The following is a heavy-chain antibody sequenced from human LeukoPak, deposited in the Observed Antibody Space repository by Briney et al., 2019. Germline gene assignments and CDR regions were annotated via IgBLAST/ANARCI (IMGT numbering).Heavy chain of an antibody. CDR2: ISGSGGST. V-gene: IGHV3-23*01. CDR3: AKTPTRGYSGYDYFDY. Sequence: PGGSLRLSCAASGFTFSSYAMSWVRQAPGKGLEWVSAISGSGGSTYYADSVKGRFTISRDNSKNTLYLQMNSLRAEDTAVYYCAKTPTRGYSGYDYFDYWGQGTLVTVSS. CDR1: GFTFSSYA. D-gene: IGHD5-12*01. J-gene: IGHJ4*02.